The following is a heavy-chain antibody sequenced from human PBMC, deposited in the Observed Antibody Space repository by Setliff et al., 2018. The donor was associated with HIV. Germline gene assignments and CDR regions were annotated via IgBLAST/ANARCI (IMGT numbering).Heavy chain of an antibody. CDR2: IDPNSGGT. D-gene: IGHD2-21*01. J-gene: IGHJ4*02. CDR1: GYTFTDYY. CDR3: AKDGGELC. Sequence: GASVKVSCKASGYTFTDYYLHWVRQAPGQGLQWVGRIDPNSGGTILAQTFQGRVTMARDTSISTVYMDLRRLTSGDTAVYYCAKDGGELCWGQGTLVTVSS. V-gene: IGHV1-2*06.